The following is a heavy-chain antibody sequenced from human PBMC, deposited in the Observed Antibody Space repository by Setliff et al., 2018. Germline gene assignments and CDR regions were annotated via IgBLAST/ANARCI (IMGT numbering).Heavy chain of an antibody. CDR1: GYIFTNYA. V-gene: IGHV7-4-1*02. J-gene: IGHJ6*03. CDR3: ARASRFGTIKYRGDYYMDV. Sequence: GASVKVSCKASGYIFTNYAMSWMRQAPGQGLEWMGWINTNTGNPSYAQGFTGRFVFSLDTSVSTAYLQISSLKAEDTALYYCARASRFGTIKYRGDYYMDVWGKGTTVTVSS. D-gene: IGHD3-10*01. CDR2: INTNTGNP.